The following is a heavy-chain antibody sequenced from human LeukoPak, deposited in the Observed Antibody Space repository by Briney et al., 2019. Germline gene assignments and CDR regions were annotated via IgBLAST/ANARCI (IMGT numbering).Heavy chain of an antibody. V-gene: IGHV4-39*07. D-gene: IGHD1-26*01. CDR2: IYYSGST. CDR3: ARDLGAGGY. Sequence: SETLSLTCTVSGGSISSSSYYWGWIRQPPGKGLEWIGSIYYSGSTYYNPSLKSRVTISVDTSKNQFSLKLSSVTAADTAVYYCARDLGAGGYWGQGTLVTVSS. CDR1: GGSISSSSYY. J-gene: IGHJ4*02.